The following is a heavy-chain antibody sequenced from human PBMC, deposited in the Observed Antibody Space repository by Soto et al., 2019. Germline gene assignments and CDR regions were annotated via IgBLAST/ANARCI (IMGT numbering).Heavy chain of an antibody. Sequence: HPGGSLRLSCAASGFTFNNYAMSWVRQAPGKGLEWVSAISSSGYSTYYADSVKGRFTISRDNSRNTVYLQMNNLRADDTAVYYCAKGSVVVAAKFDSWGQGTLVTVSS. CDR1: GFTFNNYA. D-gene: IGHD2-21*02. V-gene: IGHV3-23*01. CDR3: AKGSVVVAAKFDS. CDR2: ISSSGYST. J-gene: IGHJ4*02.